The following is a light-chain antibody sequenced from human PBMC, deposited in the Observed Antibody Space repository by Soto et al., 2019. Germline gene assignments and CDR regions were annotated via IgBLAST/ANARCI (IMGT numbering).Light chain of an antibody. CDR1: SSDVGSYNL. Sequence: QSVLTQPASVSGSPGQSITISCTGTSSDVGSYNLVSWYQQHPGKAPKLMIYEVSKRPSGVSNRFSGSKSSNTASLTISGLQAEDEADYYCCSYAGSSTSWVFGGGTKVTVL. CDR3: CSYAGSSTSWV. V-gene: IGLV2-23*02. J-gene: IGLJ3*02. CDR2: EVS.